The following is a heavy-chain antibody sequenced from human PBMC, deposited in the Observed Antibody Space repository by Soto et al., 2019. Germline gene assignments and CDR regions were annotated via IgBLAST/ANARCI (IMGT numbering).Heavy chain of an antibody. J-gene: IGHJ4*02. V-gene: IGHV3-23*01. CDR3: AKEGYCTNGVCYTYYFDY. CDR2: ISGSGGST. CDR1: GFTFSSYA. D-gene: IGHD2-8*01. Sequence: GGSLRLSCAASGFTFSSYAMSWVRQAPGKGLEWVSAISGSGGSTYYADSVKGRFTISRDNSKNTLYLQMNSLRAEDTAVYYCAKEGYCTNGVCYTYYFDYWGQGTLVTVSS.